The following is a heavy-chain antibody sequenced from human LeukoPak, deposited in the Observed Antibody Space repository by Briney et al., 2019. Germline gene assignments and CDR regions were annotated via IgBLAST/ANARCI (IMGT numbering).Heavy chain of an antibody. V-gene: IGHV3-23*01. CDR1: GFTFDDYA. J-gene: IGHJ3*02. CDR3: AKDAGTYFATDPFDI. Sequence: PGGSLRLSCAASGFTFDDYAMHWVRQAPGKGLEWVSGISGSGGITKYADSVKGRFTISGDNSKKPLYLQMNSLRAEDTAVYYCAKDAGTYFATDPFDIWGQGTMVTVSS. CDR2: ISGSGGIT. D-gene: IGHD1/OR15-1a*01.